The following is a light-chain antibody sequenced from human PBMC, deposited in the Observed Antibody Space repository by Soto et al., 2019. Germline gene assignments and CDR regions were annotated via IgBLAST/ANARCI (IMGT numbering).Light chain of an antibody. CDR2: EGS. Sequence: QSALTQPASVSGSPGQSITISCTGTSSDVGSYNLVSWYQQHPGKAPKLMIYEGSKRPSGVSNRFSGSKSGNTASLTVSGLQAEDEAVYYCASYAGSSRYVFGTGTKLTVL. J-gene: IGLJ1*01. CDR3: ASYAGSSRYV. CDR1: SSDVGSYNL. V-gene: IGLV2-14*02.